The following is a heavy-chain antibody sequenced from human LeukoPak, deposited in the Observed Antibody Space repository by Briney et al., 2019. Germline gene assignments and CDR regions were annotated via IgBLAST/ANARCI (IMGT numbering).Heavy chain of an antibody. CDR3: ARVSQWLVPDY. J-gene: IGHJ4*02. CDR2: INPNSGGT. CDR1: GYTFTVYY. D-gene: IGHD6-19*01. Sequence: ASVNVSFKASGYTFTVYYMHWVRQAPGQGLEWMGWINPNSGGTNYAQKFQGRVTMTRDTSISTAYMELSRLRSDDTAVYYCARVSQWLVPDYWGQGTLVTVSS. V-gene: IGHV1-2*02.